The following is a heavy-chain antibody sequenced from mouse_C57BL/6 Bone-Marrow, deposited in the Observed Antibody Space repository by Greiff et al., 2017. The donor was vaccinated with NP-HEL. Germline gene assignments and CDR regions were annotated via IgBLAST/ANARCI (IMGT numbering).Heavy chain of an antibody. Sequence: VQRVESGAELAKPGASVKLSCKASGYTFTSYWMHWVKQRPGKGLEWIGYINPSSGYTKYNQKFKDKATLTADKSSSTAYMQLSSLTYEDSAVYYCAGGKAWFAYWGQGTLVTVSA. J-gene: IGHJ3*01. CDR1: GYTFTSYW. D-gene: IGHD2-1*01. CDR2: INPSSGYT. CDR3: AGGKAWFAY. V-gene: IGHV1-7*01.